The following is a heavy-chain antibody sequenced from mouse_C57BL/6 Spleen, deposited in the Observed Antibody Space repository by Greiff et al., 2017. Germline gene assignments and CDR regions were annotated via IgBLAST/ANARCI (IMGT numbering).Heavy chain of an antibody. CDR3: ARRPIYYGNSYFDY. CDR2: IDPSDSYT. Sequence: QVQLQQPGAELVKPGASVKLSCKASGYTFTSYWMQWVKQRPGQGLEWIGEIDPSDSYTNYNQKFKGKATLTVDTSSSTAYLQLSSLTSEDSAVYYCARRPIYYGNSYFDYWGQGTTLTVSS. D-gene: IGHD2-1*01. J-gene: IGHJ2*01. CDR1: GYTFTSYW. V-gene: IGHV1-50*01.